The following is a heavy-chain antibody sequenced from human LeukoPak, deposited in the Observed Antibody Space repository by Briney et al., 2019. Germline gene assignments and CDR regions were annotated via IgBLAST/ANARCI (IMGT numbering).Heavy chain of an antibody. D-gene: IGHD5-18*01. CDR3: ARRHGYLYFDY. Sequence: SETLSLSCAVYGGSFSSYYWSWIRQPPGKGLEWIGEINHSGSTNYNPSLKSRVTISVDTSKNQFSLKLSSVTAADTAVYYCARRHGYLYFDYWGQGTLVTVSS. CDR2: INHSGST. V-gene: IGHV4-34*01. CDR1: GGSFSSYY. J-gene: IGHJ4*02.